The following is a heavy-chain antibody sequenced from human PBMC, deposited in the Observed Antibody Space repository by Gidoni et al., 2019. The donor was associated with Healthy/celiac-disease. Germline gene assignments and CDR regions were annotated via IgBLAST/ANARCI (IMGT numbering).Heavy chain of an antibody. Sequence: QVQLVQSGAEVKKPGSSVKVSCKASGGTFSSYAISWVRQAPGQGLEWMGGIIPIFGTANYAQKFQGRVTITADKSTSTAYMELSSLRSEDTAVYYCAAPAKRDGLWLPDGDYSYYYYYMDVWGKGTTVTVSS. D-gene: IGHD4-17*01. CDR3: AAPAKRDGLWLPDGDYSYYYYYMDV. CDR1: GGTFSSYA. CDR2: IIPIFGTA. V-gene: IGHV1-69*06. J-gene: IGHJ6*03.